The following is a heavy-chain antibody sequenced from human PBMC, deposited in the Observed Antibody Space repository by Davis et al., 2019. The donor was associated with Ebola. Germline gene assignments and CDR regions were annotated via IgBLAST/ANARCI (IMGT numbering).Heavy chain of an antibody. CDR1: GGTFSSYT. Sequence: AASVKVSCKASGGTFSSYTISWVRQAPGQGLEWMGRIIPILGIANYAQKFQGRVTVTTDSSTSRAYMELTSLRSDDSAVYYCARDASGTNYYYYGMDVWSKGTTVTVSS. V-gene: IGHV1-69*04. J-gene: IGHJ6*04. D-gene: IGHD3-10*01. CDR3: ARDASGTNYYYYGMDV. CDR2: IIPILGIA.